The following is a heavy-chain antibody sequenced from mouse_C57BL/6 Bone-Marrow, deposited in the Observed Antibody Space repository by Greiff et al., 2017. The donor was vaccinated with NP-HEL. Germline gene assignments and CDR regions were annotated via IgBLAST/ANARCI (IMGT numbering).Heavy chain of an antibody. CDR2: ISDGGSYT. Sequence: EVMLVESGGGLVKPGGSLKLSCAASGFTFSSYAMSWVRQTPEKRLEWVATISDGGSYTYYPDNVKGRFTISRDNAKNNLYLQMSHLKSEDTAMYYCARAPFTTVVAPDYWGQGTTLTVSS. D-gene: IGHD1-1*01. J-gene: IGHJ2*01. CDR1: GFTFSSYA. V-gene: IGHV5-4*03. CDR3: ARAPFTTVVAPDY.